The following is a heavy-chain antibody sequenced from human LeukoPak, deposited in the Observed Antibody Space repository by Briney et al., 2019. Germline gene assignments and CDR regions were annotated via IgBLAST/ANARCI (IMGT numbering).Heavy chain of an antibody. CDR2: IYYSGST. CDR3: ARVGDSSGYSHFQH. Sequence: SETLSLTCAVYGGSFSGYYWSWIRQPPGKGLEWIGYIYYSGSTNYNPSLKSRVTISVDTSKNQFSLKLSSVTAADTAVYYCARVGDSSGYSHFQHWGQGTLVTVSS. V-gene: IGHV4-59*01. J-gene: IGHJ1*01. CDR1: GGSFSGYY. D-gene: IGHD3-22*01.